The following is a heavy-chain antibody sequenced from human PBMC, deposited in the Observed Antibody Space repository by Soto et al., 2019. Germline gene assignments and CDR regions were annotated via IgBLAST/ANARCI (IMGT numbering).Heavy chain of an antibody. D-gene: IGHD3-10*01. Sequence: QEQLVESGGGVVQPGRSLRLSCAASGFTFSGYGMHWVRQAPGKGLEWVAMISSDGDNEYYADSVRGRFTISRDNSKNTLHLQRNSVRTEDTGVYYCAKDGSYYGSGSYYKWYHDMDVWGKGTTVTVSS. J-gene: IGHJ6*03. V-gene: IGHV3-30*18. CDR1: GFTFSGYG. CDR2: ISSDGDNE. CDR3: AKDGSYYGSGSYYKWYHDMDV.